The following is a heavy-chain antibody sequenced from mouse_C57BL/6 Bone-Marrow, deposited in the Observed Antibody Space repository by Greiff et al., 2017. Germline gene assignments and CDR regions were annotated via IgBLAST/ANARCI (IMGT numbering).Heavy chain of an antibody. CDR2: IDPETGGT. CDR3: TRYPQNYFDY. J-gene: IGHJ2*01. CDR1: GYTFTDYE. Sequence: VQLQQPGAELVRPGASVTLSCKASGYTFTDYEMHWVKQTPVHGLEWIGAIDPETGGTAYNQKFKGKAILTADKSSSTAYMELRSLTSEDSAVYYCTRYPQNYFDYWGQGTTLTVSS. V-gene: IGHV1-15*01.